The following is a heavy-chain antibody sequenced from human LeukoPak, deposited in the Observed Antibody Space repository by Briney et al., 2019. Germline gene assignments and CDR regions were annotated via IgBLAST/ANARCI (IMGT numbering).Heavy chain of an antibody. J-gene: IGHJ5*02. Sequence: GGSLRLSCAASGFTFSSYSMNWVRQAPRKGLEWVSSISSSSSYIYYADSVKGRFTISRDNAKNSLYLQMNSLRAEDTAVYYCARVRYSSSSHWFDPWGQGTLVTVSS. CDR3: ARVRYSSSSHWFDP. D-gene: IGHD6-6*01. CDR2: ISSSSSYI. V-gene: IGHV3-21*01. CDR1: GFTFSSYS.